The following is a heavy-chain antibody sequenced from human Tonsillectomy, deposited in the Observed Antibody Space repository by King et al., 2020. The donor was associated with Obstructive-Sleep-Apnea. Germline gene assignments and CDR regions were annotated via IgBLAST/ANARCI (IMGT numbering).Heavy chain of an antibody. D-gene: IGHD6-13*01. J-gene: IGHJ4*02. Sequence: VQLVESGGGLVRPGGSLRLSCAASGFSVSSNYMSWVRQAPGKGLEWVSVIYSGGSTYYADSVKGRFSVSRDNSKNTLYLQLNSLRAEDTALYYCARDLGAIMSTNWYKEGFFDYWGQGTLVTVSS. CDR3: ARDLGAIMSTNWYKEGFFDY. CDR1: GFSVSSNY. V-gene: IGHV3-66*01. CDR2: IYSGGST.